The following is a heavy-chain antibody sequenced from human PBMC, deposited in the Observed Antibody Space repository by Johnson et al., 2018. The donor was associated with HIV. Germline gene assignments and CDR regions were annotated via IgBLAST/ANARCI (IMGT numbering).Heavy chain of an antibody. CDR3: ARPRVAVLPAGAFDI. CDR2: ISNDGSNN. CDR1: RFTFKTYT. D-gene: IGHD2-2*01. V-gene: IGHV3-30*04. J-gene: IGHJ3*02. Sequence: QVQLVESGGGVAQPGRSLRLSCAASRFTFKTYTMHWVRQAPGKGLEWVALISNDGSNNYYADSVKGRFTISRDNSKNILYLQMKSLRVEDTGIYYCARPRVAVLPAGAFDIWGPGTMVTVSS.